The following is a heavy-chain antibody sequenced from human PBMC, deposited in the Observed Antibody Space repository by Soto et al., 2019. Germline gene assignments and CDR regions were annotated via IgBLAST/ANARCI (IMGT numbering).Heavy chain of an antibody. CDR1: GFTFSSYA. V-gene: IGHV3-23*01. Sequence: QPGGSLRLSCAASGFTFSSYAMSWVRQAPGKGLEWVSAISGSGGRTYYADSVKGRFTISRDNSNNTLYLQMNSLRAEDTALYYCAKDPLSLAHLFYWGQGTLVTVSS. CDR2: ISGSGGRT. CDR3: AKDPLSLAHLFY. J-gene: IGHJ4*02. D-gene: IGHD3-16*01.